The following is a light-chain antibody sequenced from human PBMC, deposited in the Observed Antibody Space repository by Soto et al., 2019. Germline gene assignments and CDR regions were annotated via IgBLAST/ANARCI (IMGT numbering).Light chain of an antibody. CDR1: QSLFDSSTNKKY. CDR3: QQYYSPLWT. J-gene: IGKJ1*01. CDR2: WAS. Sequence: DIVMTQSPDSLAVSLGERATVNCNSSQSLFDSSTNKKYLAWYQQKPGQPPKLLIYWASARESGVPDRFSGSGSGTHFTLTINTLQGEDVAVYYCQQYYSPLWTFGQGSKVEVK. V-gene: IGKV4-1*01.